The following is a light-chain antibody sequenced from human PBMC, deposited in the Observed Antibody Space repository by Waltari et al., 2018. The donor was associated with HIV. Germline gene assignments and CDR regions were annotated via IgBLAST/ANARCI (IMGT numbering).Light chain of an antibody. CDR3: AAWDDSLSGLV. CDR1: SSNIGSNY. Sequence: QSVLTQPPSASGTPGQRVTISCSGSSSNIGSNYGYWYQQIPGTTPKLLIYRNNQRPSGVPDRFSGCKSGTSASLAIRGLRSEDEADYYCAAWDDSLSGLVFGGGTKVTVL. CDR2: RNN. V-gene: IGLV1-47*01. J-gene: IGLJ3*02.